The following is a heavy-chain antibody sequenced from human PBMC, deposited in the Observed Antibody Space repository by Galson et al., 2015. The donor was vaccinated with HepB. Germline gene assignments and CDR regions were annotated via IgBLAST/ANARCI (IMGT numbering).Heavy chain of an antibody. V-gene: IGHV4-59*11. Sequence: ETLSLTCSVSGGSTTSHYWSWLRQSPGEGLGWTAYINYSGVSNQTPSLKSRVTISRDISKSQFSLKLSSVTAADTALHYCARFREGGGWLDDWGQGILVTVSS. CDR3: ARFREGGGWLDD. J-gene: IGHJ5*02. CDR1: GGSTTSHY. D-gene: IGHD4-23*01. CDR2: INYSGVS.